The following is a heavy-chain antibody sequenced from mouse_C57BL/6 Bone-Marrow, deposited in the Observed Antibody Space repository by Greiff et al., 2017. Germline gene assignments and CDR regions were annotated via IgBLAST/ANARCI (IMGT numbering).Heavy chain of an antibody. V-gene: IGHV5-6*01. CDR3: ARHLPVGYYFDY. CDR2: ISSGGSYT. Sequence: EVKLVESGGDLVKPGGSLKLSCAASGFTFSSYGMSWVRQTPDQRLEWVATISSGGSYTYYPDSVKGRFTISRDNAKNTLYLQMSSLKSEDTAMDYCARHLPVGYYFDYWGQGTTLTVSS. D-gene: IGHD1-1*01. J-gene: IGHJ2*01. CDR1: GFTFSSYG.